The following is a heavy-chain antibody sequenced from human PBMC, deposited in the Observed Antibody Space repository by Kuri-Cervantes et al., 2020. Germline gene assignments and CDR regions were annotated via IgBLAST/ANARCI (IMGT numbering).Heavy chain of an antibody. D-gene: IGHD3-22*01. CDR3: ARDLPYYYDSSGYYWAIFDY. CDR2: INPNGGGT. CDR1: GDTFSSYA. V-gene: IGHV1-2*02. Sequence: ASVKVSCKASGDTFSSYAISWVRQAPGQGLEWMGWINPNGGGTHYAQSFQGRVTMTRDTSISTAYMELRSLRSDDTAVYYCARDLPYYYDSSGYYWAIFDYWGQGTLVTVSS. J-gene: IGHJ4*02.